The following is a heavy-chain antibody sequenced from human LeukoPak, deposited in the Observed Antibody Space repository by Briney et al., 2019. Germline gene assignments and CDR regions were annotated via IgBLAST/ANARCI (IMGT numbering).Heavy chain of an antibody. CDR2: ISSSSSYI. CDR3: ARDQYSYGGY. J-gene: IGHJ4*02. V-gene: IGHV3-21*01. Sequence: GGSLRLSCAASGFTFSSYSMNWVRQAPGKGLEWVSSISSSSSYIYYADSVKGRFTISRDNSKNTLYLQMNSLRAEDTAVYYCARDQYSYGGYWGQGTLVTVSS. CDR1: GFTFSSYS. D-gene: IGHD5-18*01.